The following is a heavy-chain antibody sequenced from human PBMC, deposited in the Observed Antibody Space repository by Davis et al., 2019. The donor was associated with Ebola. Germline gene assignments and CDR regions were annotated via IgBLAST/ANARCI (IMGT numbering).Heavy chain of an antibody. V-gene: IGHV3-15*01. Sequence: GESLKISCAASGFTFSSYWMSWVRQAPGKGLEWVGRIKSKTDGGTTDYAAPVKGRFTISRDDSKNTLYLQMNSLKTEDTAVYYCTTDREYYYDSSEFDYWGQGTLVTVSS. J-gene: IGHJ4*02. D-gene: IGHD3-22*01. CDR3: TTDREYYYDSSEFDY. CDR2: IKSKTDGGTT. CDR1: GFTFSSYW.